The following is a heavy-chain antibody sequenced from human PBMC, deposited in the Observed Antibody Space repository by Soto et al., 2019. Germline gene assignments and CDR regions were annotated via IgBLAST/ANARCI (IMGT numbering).Heavy chain of an antibody. Sequence: GGSLRLSCAASGFTFSSYAMSWVRQAPGKGLEWVSAISGSGGSTYYADSVKGRFTISRDNSKNTLYLQMNSLRAEDTAVYYCAKDPSRVALPDTNYYDSSGYYSYYFDYWGQGTLVTVSS. CDR3: AKDPSRVALPDTNYYDSSGYYSYYFDY. J-gene: IGHJ4*02. CDR2: ISGSGGST. D-gene: IGHD3-22*01. CDR1: GFTFSSYA. V-gene: IGHV3-23*01.